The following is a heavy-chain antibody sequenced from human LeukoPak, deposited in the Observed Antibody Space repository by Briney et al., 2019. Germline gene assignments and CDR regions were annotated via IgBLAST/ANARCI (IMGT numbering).Heavy chain of an antibody. CDR3: TTDHILTGYYPDY. CDR1: GFTVSSDY. CDR2: IYSGGTT. Sequence: GGSLRPSCSASGFTVSSDYMSWVRQAPGKGLAWLSVIYSGGTTYYADSVKGRFTISRDNSKNTLYLQMNSLKTEDTAVYYCTTDHILTGYYPDYWGQGTLVTVSS. V-gene: IGHV3-66*01. J-gene: IGHJ4*02. D-gene: IGHD3-9*01.